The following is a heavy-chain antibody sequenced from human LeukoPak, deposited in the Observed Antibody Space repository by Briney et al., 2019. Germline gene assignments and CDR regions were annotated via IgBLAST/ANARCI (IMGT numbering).Heavy chain of an antibody. CDR3: AGSRVGAANFDY. D-gene: IGHD1-26*01. CDR2: IYTSGST. Sequence: SQTLSLTCTVSGGSISSGSYYWSWIRQPAGKGLEWIVRIYTSGSTNYNPSLKSRVTISVDTSKNQFSLKLSSVTAADTAVYYCAGSRVGAANFDYWGQGTLVTVSS. CDR1: GGSISSGSYY. V-gene: IGHV4-61*02. J-gene: IGHJ4*02.